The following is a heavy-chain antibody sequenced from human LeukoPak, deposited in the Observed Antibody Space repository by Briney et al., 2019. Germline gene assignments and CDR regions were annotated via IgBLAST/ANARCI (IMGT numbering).Heavy chain of an antibody. V-gene: IGHV4-59*01. Sequence: SETLSLTCTVSGGSIGTYSWNWIRQPPGKGLEWIGYIYYSGTTNYNPSLKSRVTISVDTSKNQFSLKLSSVTAADTAVYYCARDPPDYGDYDYFDYWGQGTLVTVSS. CDR1: GGSIGTYS. CDR3: ARDPPDYGDYDYFDY. CDR2: IYYSGTT. J-gene: IGHJ4*02. D-gene: IGHD4-17*01.